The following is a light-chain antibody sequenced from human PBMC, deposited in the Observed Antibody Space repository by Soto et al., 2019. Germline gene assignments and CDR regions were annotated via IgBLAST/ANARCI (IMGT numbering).Light chain of an antibody. CDR1: QDISSY. CDR3: QQYYNLPHT. CDR2: AAS. Sequence: AIRMTQSPSSFSASTGDRVTITCRASQDISSYLAWYQQKPGKVPKLLIYAASTLQSGVPSRFSGSRSGTDFNLTISCLQSEDFATYFCQQYYNLPHTFGQGTRLEIK. J-gene: IGKJ2*01. V-gene: IGKV1-8*01.